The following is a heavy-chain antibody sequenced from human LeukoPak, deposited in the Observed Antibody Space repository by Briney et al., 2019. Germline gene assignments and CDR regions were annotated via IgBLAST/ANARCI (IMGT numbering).Heavy chain of an antibody. CDR1: GDSISSSSYY. CDR3: ARGANYNWDS. Sequence: SETLSLTCTVSGDSISSSSYYWGWIRQPPGKGLEWIGSIYYSGSTYYNPSLKSRVTISVDTSKNQFSLSLTSVTAADTAVYYCARGANYNWDSWGQGTLVTVSS. V-gene: IGHV4-39*07. CDR2: IYYSGST. D-gene: IGHD1-20*01. J-gene: IGHJ4*02.